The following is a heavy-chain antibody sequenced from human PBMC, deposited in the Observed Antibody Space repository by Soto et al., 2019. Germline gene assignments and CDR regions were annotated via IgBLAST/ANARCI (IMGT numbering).Heavy chain of an antibody. CDR2: INHSGST. Sequence: QVQLQQWGAGLLKPSETLSLTCAVYGGSFSGYYWSWIRQPPGKGLEWIGEINHSGSTNYNPSLKSRVTISVDTSKNQFSLKLSSVTAADTAVYYCARGVSIAAAGRGRAYWGQGTLVTVSS. CDR1: GGSFSGYY. V-gene: IGHV4-34*01. J-gene: IGHJ4*02. D-gene: IGHD6-13*01. CDR3: ARGVSIAAAGRGRAY.